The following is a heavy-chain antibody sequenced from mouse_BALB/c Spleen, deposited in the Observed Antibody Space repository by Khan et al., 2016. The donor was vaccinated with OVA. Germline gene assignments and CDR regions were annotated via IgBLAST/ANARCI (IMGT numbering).Heavy chain of an antibody. Sequence: QVQLKESGPGLVAPSQSLSITCTVSGFSLTNYGVHWVRQPPGKGLEWLVVIWSDGSTNYNSVLKSRLSISKDNSKSQVFLKMNSLQTDDTAIYYCARGFDGYSSLYAMDYWGQGTSVTVSS. CDR3: ARGFDGYSSLYAMDY. J-gene: IGHJ4*01. D-gene: IGHD2-3*01. V-gene: IGHV2-6*02. CDR1: GFSLTNYG. CDR2: IWSDGST.